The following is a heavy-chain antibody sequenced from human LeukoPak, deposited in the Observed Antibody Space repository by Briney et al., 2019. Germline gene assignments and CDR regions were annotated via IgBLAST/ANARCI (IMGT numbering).Heavy chain of an antibody. D-gene: IGHD1-26*01. CDR1: GGSISSYY. J-gene: IGHJ5*02. CDR3: AKRQGPNSASYDYFDP. CDR2: IHSSGYT. Sequence: SETLSLTCTVSGGSISSYYWSWIRQPPGQGLEWIAYIHSSGYTNYNPSLQSRVTISVDTSKNQFSLKVSSVTAADTAVYYCAKRQGPNSASYDYFDPWGQGTLVTVSS. V-gene: IGHV4-4*09.